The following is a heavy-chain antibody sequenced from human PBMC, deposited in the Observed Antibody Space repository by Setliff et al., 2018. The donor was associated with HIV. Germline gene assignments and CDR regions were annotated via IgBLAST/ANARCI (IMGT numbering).Heavy chain of an antibody. V-gene: IGHV4-34*12. D-gene: IGHD3-16*02. CDR1: DGSFSGYY. CDR2: IIRSGST. Sequence: TSETLSLTCAVYDGSFSGYYWSWIRQPPGKGLEWIGEIIRSGSTNYNPSLKSRVTISVDTSKNQFSLKLSSVTAADTAVYYCARESLNLGELSSNPDASDIWGQGTMVTVSS. J-gene: IGHJ3*02. CDR3: ARESLNLGELSSNPDASDI.